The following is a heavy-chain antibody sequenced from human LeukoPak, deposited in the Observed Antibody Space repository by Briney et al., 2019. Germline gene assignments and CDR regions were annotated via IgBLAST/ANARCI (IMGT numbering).Heavy chain of an antibody. Sequence: SVKVSCEASGGTFRSYAVSWVRQAPGQGLEWMGRIIPILGIANYAQKFQGRVTITADKSTSTAYMELSSLRSEDTAVYYCATDPSTYYYDSSGYYQFDYWGQGTLVTVSS. J-gene: IGHJ4*02. CDR2: IIPILGIA. CDR1: GGTFRSYA. V-gene: IGHV1-69*04. D-gene: IGHD3-22*01. CDR3: ATDPSTYYYDSSGYYQFDY.